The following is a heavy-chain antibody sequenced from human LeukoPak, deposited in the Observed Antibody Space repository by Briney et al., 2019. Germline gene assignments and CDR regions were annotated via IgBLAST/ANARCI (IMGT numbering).Heavy chain of an antibody. J-gene: IGHJ4*02. CDR2: INHSGST. CDR3: ARGPPYIVVVTPIGFFHY. D-gene: IGHD2-21*02. V-gene: IGHV4-34*01. Sequence: SETLSLTCAVYGGSFSGYYWSWIRQPPGKGLEWIREINHSGSTNYNPSLKSRVTISVDTSKNQFSLRLSSVTAADTAVYYCARGPPYIVVVTPIGFFHYWGQGTLVTVSS. CDR1: GGSFSGYY.